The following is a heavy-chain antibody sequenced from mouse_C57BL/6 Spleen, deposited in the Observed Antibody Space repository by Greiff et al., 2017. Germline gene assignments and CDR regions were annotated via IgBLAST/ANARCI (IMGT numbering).Heavy chain of an antibody. Sequence: EVQLQESGPELVKPGASVKIPCKASGYTFTDYNMDWVKQSHGKSLEWIGDINPNNGGTIYNQKFKGKATLTVDKSSSTAYMELRSLTSEDTAVYYCAREGFITTGGAMDYWGQGTSVTVSS. CDR2: INPNNGGT. J-gene: IGHJ4*01. CDR1: GYTFTDYN. D-gene: IGHD1-1*01. CDR3: AREGFITTGGAMDY. V-gene: IGHV1-18*01.